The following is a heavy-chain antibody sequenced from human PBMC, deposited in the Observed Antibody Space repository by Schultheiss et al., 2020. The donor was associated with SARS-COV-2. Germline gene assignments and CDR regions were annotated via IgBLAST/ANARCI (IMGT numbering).Heavy chain of an antibody. Sequence: SETLSLTCAVYGGSFSGYYWSWIRQPPGKGLEWIGYIYYSGSTNYNPSLKSRVSISVNPSKNQFSLKLSSVTAADTAVYYCARDRREEMATMHFDYWGQGTLVTVSS. D-gene: IGHD5-24*01. V-gene: IGHV4-59*12. CDR3: ARDRREEMATMHFDY. CDR1: GGSFSGYY. J-gene: IGHJ4*02. CDR2: IYYSGST.